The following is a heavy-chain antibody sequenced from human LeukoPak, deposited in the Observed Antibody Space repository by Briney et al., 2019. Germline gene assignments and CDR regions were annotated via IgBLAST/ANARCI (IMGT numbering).Heavy chain of an antibody. Sequence: ASVKVSCKASGYTFTSYDINWVRQATAQGLEWMGWMNPNSGNTGYAQKFQGRVTMTRNTSISTAYMELSSLRSEDTAVYYCARGSKDYYDSSGYYYYWGQGTLVTVSS. V-gene: IGHV1-8*01. CDR2: MNPNSGNT. J-gene: IGHJ4*02. CDR3: ARGSKDYYDSSGYYYY. CDR1: GYTFTSYD. D-gene: IGHD3-22*01.